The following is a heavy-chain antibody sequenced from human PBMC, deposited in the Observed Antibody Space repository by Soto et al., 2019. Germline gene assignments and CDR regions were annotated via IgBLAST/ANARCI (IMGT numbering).Heavy chain of an antibody. V-gene: IGHV4-34*01. CDR2: INHSGST. Sequence: ASVTLPFTWPDYGGSFSGYCWGWIRQPPGKGLEWIGEINHSGSTNYNPSLKSRVTISVDTSKNQFSLKLSSVTAADTAVYYCARGAFVIMDYYYYCMDGCGQGTRVTVSS. CDR1: GGSFSGYC. CDR3: ARGAFVIMDYYYYCMDG. D-gene: IGHD3-16*01. J-gene: IGHJ6*02.